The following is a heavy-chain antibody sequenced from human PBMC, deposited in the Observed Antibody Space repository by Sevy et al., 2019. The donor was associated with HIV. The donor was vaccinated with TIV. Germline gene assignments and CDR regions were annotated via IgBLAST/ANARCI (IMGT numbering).Heavy chain of an antibody. J-gene: IGHJ4*02. D-gene: IGHD2-21*01. CDR1: GYTFTSYG. CDR3: ARDSWAYCGGDYYPVKHDY. Sequence: ASVKVSCKASGYTFTSYGISWVRQAPGQGLEWMGWISAYNGNTNYAQKLQGRVTMTTDTSTSTAYMELRSLRSDDTAVYYCARDSWAYCGGDYYPVKHDYWGQGTLVTVSS. CDR2: ISAYNGNT. V-gene: IGHV1-18*01.